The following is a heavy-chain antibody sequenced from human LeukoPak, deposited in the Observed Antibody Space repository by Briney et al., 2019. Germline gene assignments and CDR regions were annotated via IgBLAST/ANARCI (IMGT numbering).Heavy chain of an antibody. CDR2: IYYSGST. CDR1: GGSISSHY. CDR3: AHGEWFSSN. V-gene: IGHV4-59*11. Sequence: NPSETLSLTCTVSGGSISSHYWSWIRQPPGKGLEWIGYIYYSGSTNYNPSLKSRVTISVDTSKNQFSLKLSSVTAADTAVYYCAHGEWFSSNWGQGTLVTVSS. D-gene: IGHD3-3*01. J-gene: IGHJ4*02.